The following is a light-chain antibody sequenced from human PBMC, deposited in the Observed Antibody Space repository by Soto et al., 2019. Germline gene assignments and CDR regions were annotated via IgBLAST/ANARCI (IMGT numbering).Light chain of an antibody. CDR2: GAS. J-gene: IGKJ1*01. Sequence: EIVLTQSPGTLSLSPGERAALSCRASQSVSSSFLAWYQQKPGQAPRLLIYGASSRATGIPDRFSGSGSGTDFTLTISRLEPEDFAVYYCHQYCSSPATFGQGTKVDIK. CDR1: QSVSSSF. V-gene: IGKV3-20*01. CDR3: HQYCSSPAT.